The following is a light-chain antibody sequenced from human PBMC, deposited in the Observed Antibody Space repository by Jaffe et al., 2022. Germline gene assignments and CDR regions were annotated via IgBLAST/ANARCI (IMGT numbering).Light chain of an antibody. CDR1: QVADGY. CDR3: QAWEYGTVI. Sequence: YELTQPSSVSVSPGQTASISCSGDQVADGYVCWYQQRPGQSPILVIFQDNERPSGIPERFSGSTSGNTATLTISGTQPMDEADYYCQAWEYGTVIFGGGTKLTVL. J-gene: IGLJ2*01. CDR2: QDN. V-gene: IGLV3-1*01.